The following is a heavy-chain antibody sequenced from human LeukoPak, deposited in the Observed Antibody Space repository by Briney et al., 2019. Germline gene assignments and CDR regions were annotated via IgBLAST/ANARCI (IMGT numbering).Heavy chain of an antibody. Sequence: GGSLRLSCQASGFTFNTYWMTWVHQAQGKWLEWVANIKQDGSEKYYVDSVEGRFTTSRETAKNSLYLQMNSLRAEDTAVYYCAGYDSSGYPVLDYWGQGTLVTVSS. V-gene: IGHV3-7*01. CDR2: IKQDGSEK. D-gene: IGHD3-22*01. CDR3: AGYDSSGYPVLDY. CDR1: GFTFNTYW. J-gene: IGHJ4*02.